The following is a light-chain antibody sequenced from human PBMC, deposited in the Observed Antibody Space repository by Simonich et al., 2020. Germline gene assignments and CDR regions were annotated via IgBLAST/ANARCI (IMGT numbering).Light chain of an antibody. V-gene: IGLV2-14*01. CDR3: SSYTSGSTGV. Sequence: QSALTQPASVSGSPGQSIPISCTGTSSDVGGYNYVSWYPQQPGKAPKLMIYDVSKRPSGVSNRFAGSKSGNTASLTISGLQAEDEADYYCSSYTSGSTGVFGGGTKLTVL. CDR1: SSDVGGYNY. CDR2: DVS. J-gene: IGLJ3*02.